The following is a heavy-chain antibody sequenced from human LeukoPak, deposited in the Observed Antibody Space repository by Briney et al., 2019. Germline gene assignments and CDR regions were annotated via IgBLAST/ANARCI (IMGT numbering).Heavy chain of an antibody. CDR1: GFTFITYA. V-gene: IGHV3-64D*06. CDR3: VKDDRGWFGERVNYFDY. J-gene: IGHJ4*02. D-gene: IGHD3-10*01. Sequence: GVSLRLSCSASGFTFITYAMHWVPQAPGKGREYVSVLSSNGGSTYYADSVKSRFTISRDNSKKTLYLQMSSLRDEDTAVYYCVKDDRGWFGERVNYFDYWGQGTLVTVSS. CDR2: LSSNGGST.